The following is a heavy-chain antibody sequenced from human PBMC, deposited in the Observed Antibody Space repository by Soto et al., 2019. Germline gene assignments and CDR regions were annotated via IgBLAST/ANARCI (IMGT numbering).Heavy chain of an antibody. D-gene: IGHD2-15*01. CDR1: GGSFSSYY. CDR3: ARLTRVVNKGYYYYYMDV. CDR2: IYYSGST. J-gene: IGHJ6*03. V-gene: IGHV4-59*08. Sequence: QVQLQESGPGLVKPSETLSLTCTVSGGSFSSYYWSWIRQPPGKGLEWIGYIYYSGSTNYNPSLKSRVTISVDTSKNQFSLKLSSVTAADTAVYYCARLTRVVNKGYYYYYMDVWGKGTTVTVS.